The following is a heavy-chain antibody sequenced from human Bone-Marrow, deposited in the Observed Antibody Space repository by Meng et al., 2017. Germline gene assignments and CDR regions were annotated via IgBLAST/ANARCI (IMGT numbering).Heavy chain of an antibody. J-gene: IGHJ4*02. Sequence: GESLKISCAASGFTFSSYGMHWVRQAPGKGLEWVAVIWYDGSNKYYADSVKGRFTISRDNSKNTLYLQMNSLRAEDTAVYYCARGSLYDYGWGSYRYGTVFDYWGQGTLVTVSS. V-gene: IGHV3-33*01. CDR2: IWYDGSNK. CDR1: GFTFSSYG. CDR3: ARGSLYDYGWGSYRYGTVFDY. D-gene: IGHD3-16*02.